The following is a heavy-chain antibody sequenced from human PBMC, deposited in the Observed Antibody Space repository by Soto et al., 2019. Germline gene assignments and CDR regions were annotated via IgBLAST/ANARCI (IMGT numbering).Heavy chain of an antibody. J-gene: IGHJ5*02. CDR1: GASISSSSYY. CDR2: IYYSGST. Sequence: SLTCSVSGASISSSSYYWGWLRQPPGKGLEWIGSIYYSGSTYYNPSLKSRVTISVDTSKNQFSLKLSSVTAADTAVYYCASGLPGIAAAATGWFDPWGQGTLVTVSS. D-gene: IGHD6-13*01. CDR3: ASGLPGIAAAATGWFDP. V-gene: IGHV4-39*01.